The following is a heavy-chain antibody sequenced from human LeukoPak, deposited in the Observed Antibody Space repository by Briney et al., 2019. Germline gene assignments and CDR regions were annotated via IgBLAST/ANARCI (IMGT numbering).Heavy chain of an antibody. J-gene: IGHJ4*02. CDR1: GGSFSGYY. V-gene: IGHV4-34*01. CDR3: AREGRDY. CDR2: INHSGST. Sequence: SETLSLTCAVYGGSFSGYYWSWIRQPPGKGLEWIGEINHSGSTNYNPSLKSRVTISVDTSKNQFSLKLSSVTAADTAMYYCAREGRDYWGQGTLVTVSS.